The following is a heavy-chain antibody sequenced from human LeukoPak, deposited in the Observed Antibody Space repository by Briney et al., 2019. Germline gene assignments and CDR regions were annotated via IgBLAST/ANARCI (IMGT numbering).Heavy chain of an antibody. D-gene: IGHD1-26*01. J-gene: IGHJ3*02. CDR1: GYTLTELS. CDR2: FDPEDGET. V-gene: IGHV1-24*01. CDR3: ATPRSGSYFFDI. Sequence: ASVKVSCKVSGYTLTELSMHWVRQAPGKGLEWMGGFDPEDGETIYAQKFQGRVTMTGDTSTDTAYMELSSLRSEDTAVYYCATPRSGSYFFDIWGQGTMVTVSS.